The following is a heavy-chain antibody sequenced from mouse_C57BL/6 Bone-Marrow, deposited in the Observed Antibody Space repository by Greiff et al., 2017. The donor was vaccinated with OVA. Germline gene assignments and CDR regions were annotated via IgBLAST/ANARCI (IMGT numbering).Heavy chain of an antibody. CDR2: IDPNSGGT. CDR1: GYTFTSYW. CDR3: ASSPHYDPWYFDV. Sequence: QVQLKQPGAELVKPGASVKLSCKASGYTFTSYWMHWVKQRPGRGLEWIGRIDPNSGGTKYNEKFKSKATLTVDKPSSTAYMQLSSLTSEDSAVYYCASSPHYDPWYFDVWGTGTTVTVSS. V-gene: IGHV1-72*01. D-gene: IGHD2-4*01. J-gene: IGHJ1*03.